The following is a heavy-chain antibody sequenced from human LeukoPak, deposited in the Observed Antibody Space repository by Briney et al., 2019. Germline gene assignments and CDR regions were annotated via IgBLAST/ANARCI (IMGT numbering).Heavy chain of an antibody. CDR3: ARDRWLDY. Sequence: SGGSPRLSCAASGIIFSNYWMSWVRQAPGKGLEWVANINLDGSEQNYVDSVKGRFTISRDNAKNSLYLQMNSLRAEDTAVYYCARDRWLDYWGQGTLVTVSS. J-gene: IGHJ4*02. D-gene: IGHD6-19*01. CDR2: INLDGSEQ. CDR1: GIIFSNYW. V-gene: IGHV3-7*01.